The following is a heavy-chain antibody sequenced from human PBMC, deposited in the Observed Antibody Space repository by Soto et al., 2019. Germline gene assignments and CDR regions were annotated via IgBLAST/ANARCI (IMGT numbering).Heavy chain of an antibody. Sequence: SETLSLTCTVSGGSISSGGYYWSWIRQHPGKGLEWIGYIYYSGSTYYNPSLKSRVTISVDTSKNQFALKLSSVTAADTAVYYWARDSTDFWSGSPAHYYYMDVWGKGTTVTVSS. CDR1: GGSISSGGYY. CDR2: IYYSGST. V-gene: IGHV4-31*03. CDR3: ARDSTDFWSGSPAHYYYMDV. D-gene: IGHD3-3*01. J-gene: IGHJ6*03.